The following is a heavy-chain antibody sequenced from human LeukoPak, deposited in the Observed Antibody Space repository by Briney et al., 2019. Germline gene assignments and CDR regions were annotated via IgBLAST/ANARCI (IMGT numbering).Heavy chain of an antibody. Sequence: ASVKVSCKASGGTFSSYAISWVRQAPGQGLEWMGWISVYNGNTNYAQKFQGRVSMTTDTSTSTAYMDLRSLRSDDTAVYYCARGSLVGATTSLDYWGQGTLVTVSS. CDR3: ARGSLVGATTSLDY. J-gene: IGHJ4*02. D-gene: IGHD1-26*01. CDR2: ISVYNGNT. V-gene: IGHV1-18*01. CDR1: GGTFSSYA.